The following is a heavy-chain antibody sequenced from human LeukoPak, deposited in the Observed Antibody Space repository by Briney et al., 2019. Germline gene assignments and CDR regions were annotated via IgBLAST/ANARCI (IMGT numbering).Heavy chain of an antibody. CDR3: ASRHYDFGYY. Sequence: GRSLRLSCAASGFSFSTYPVHWVRQDPGKGLEWVAVISYDGSNKYYADSVKGRFTISRDNSKNTLYLQMNSLRAEDTAIYYCASRHYDFGYYWGQGTLVTVSS. D-gene: IGHD4-17*01. J-gene: IGHJ4*02. CDR1: GFSFSTYP. CDR2: ISYDGSNK. V-gene: IGHV3-30*04.